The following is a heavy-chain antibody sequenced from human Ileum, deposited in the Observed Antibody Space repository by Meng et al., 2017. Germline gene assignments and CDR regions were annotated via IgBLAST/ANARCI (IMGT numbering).Heavy chain of an antibody. Sequence: GGSLRLSCAASGFTFNTYDMSWFRQAPGKGLEWVATIGAGGSGTPYADSVKGRFTISRDDAKQSVYLQMSGLTAEDTALYYCALDPNWYDTWGQGTLVTVSS. CDR2: IGAGGSGT. V-gene: IGHV3-21*01. CDR1: GFTFNTYD. J-gene: IGHJ5*02. CDR3: ALDPNWYDT.